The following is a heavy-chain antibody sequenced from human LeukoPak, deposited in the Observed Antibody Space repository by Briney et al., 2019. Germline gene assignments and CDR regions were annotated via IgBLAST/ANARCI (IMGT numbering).Heavy chain of an antibody. CDR1: GGTFSSYA. CDR3: ARSANPTSSNLGGWFDP. V-gene: IGHV1-69*04. CDR2: IIPILGIA. Sequence: SVKVSCKASGGTFSSYAISWVRQAPGQGLEWMGRIIPILGIANYAQKFQGRVTITADKSTSTAYMELISLRSEDTAVYYCARSANPTSSNLGGWFDPWVQGTLVTVSS. J-gene: IGHJ5*02. D-gene: IGHD2-2*01.